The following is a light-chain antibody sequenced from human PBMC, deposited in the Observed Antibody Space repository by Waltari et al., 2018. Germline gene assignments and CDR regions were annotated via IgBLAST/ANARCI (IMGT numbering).Light chain of an antibody. CDR2: GES. CDR3: QQYGSAPDT. V-gene: IGKV3-20*01. Sequence: ELVLTQSPRTLSLSPGESATLPGRASQSVTGSHLAWYQQRPGQAPRLLIYGESSRATGIPDRFSGSGSGTDFTLTISRLEPEDFAVYYCQQYGSAPDTFGGGTKVEIK. J-gene: IGKJ4*01. CDR1: QSVTGSH.